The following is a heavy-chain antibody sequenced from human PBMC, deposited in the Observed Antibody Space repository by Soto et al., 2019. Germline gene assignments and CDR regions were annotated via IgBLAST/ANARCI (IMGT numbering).Heavy chain of an antibody. Sequence: ASVKVSCKASGYTFTSYYMQWVRQAPGQGLEWMGIINPSGGSTSYAQKFQGRVTMTRDTSTSTVYMELSSLRSEDTAVYYCARALRVATIMNYYYYYGMDVWGQGTTVTVSS. CDR3: ARALRVATIMNYYYYYGMDV. D-gene: IGHD5-12*01. CDR2: INPSGGST. V-gene: IGHV1-46*01. J-gene: IGHJ6*02. CDR1: GYTFTSYY.